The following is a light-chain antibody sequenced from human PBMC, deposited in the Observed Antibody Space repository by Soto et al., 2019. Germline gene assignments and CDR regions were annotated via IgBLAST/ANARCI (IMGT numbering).Light chain of an antibody. Sequence: EIVLTQSPGTLSLSPGERATLSCRASQSVSSSYLAWYQHKRGQAPRLLIYGASNRATGIPDRFSGSGSGIDFTLTISRREAEEFAVYYCQQYGSSPPWTFGRGTKVEMK. J-gene: IGKJ1*01. V-gene: IGKV3-20*01. CDR1: QSVSSSY. CDR3: QQYGSSPPWT. CDR2: GAS.